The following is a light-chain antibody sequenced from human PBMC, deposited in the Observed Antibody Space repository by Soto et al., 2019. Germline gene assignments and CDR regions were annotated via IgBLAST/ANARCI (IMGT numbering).Light chain of an antibody. CDR3: QHRGNSYT. V-gene: IGKV3-11*01. Sequence: EIVLTQSPATLSLSPGERATLSCRASQSVSSYLAWYQQRPGQAPRLLIYDTSTRATGIPARFSGSGSGTDFTLTISSLEPGDFALYDGQHRGNSYTFGQGTKLESK. CDR1: QSVSSY. J-gene: IGKJ2*01. CDR2: DTS.